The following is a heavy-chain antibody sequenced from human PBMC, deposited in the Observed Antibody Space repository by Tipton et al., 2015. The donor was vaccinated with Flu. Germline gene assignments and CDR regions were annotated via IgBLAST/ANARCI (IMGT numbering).Heavy chain of an antibody. CDR1: GFSFSSYE. V-gene: IGHV3-48*03. D-gene: IGHD3-10*01. J-gene: IGHJ4*02. CDR3: VRAIYASDYY. CDR2: ISSGGSTT. Sequence: SLRLSCAASGFSFSSYEMNWVRQAPGKGLEWLSYISSGGSTTYYADSVKGRFTVSRDNARNSLYLQMNSLRADDTAVYFCVRAIYASDYYSGQGILVTVSS.